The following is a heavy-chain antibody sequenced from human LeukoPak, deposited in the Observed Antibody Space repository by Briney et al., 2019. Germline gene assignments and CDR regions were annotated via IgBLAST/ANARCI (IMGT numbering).Heavy chain of an antibody. CDR2: IKSDGSST. D-gene: IGHD5-24*01. Sequence: GGSLRLSCAASGFTFSTYWMHWVRQAPGKGLVWVSLIKSDGSSTNYADSVKGRFTISRDNAKNTLYLQVNSLRDEDTAVYYCARDRAYNMDVWGQGTTVTVSS. CDR3: ARDRAYNMDV. V-gene: IGHV3-74*01. CDR1: GFTFSTYW. J-gene: IGHJ6*02.